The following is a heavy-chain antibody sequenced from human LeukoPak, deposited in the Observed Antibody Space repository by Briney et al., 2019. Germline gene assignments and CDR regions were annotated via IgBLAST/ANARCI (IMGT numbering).Heavy chain of an antibody. Sequence: GGSLTLSCVASHFTFSHYGMHWVRQAPGKGLEWLSVIWNDASNQYYADSVKGRFTISRDNSQNTVYLQMNSLRAEDTAVYYCAKDAQRGFDYSNSLENWGQGTLVIVSS. D-gene: IGHD4-11*01. J-gene: IGHJ4*02. CDR3: AKDAQRGFDYSNSLEN. CDR2: IWNDASNQ. V-gene: IGHV3-33*06. CDR1: HFTFSHYG.